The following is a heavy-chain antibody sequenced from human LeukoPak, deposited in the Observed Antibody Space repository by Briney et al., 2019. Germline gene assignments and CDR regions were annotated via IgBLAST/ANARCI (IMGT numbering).Heavy chain of an antibody. CDR1: GYTFTGYY. J-gene: IGHJ2*01. D-gene: IGHD5-24*01. Sequence: ASVKVSCKASGYTFTGYYMHWVRQAPGQGLEWMGWINPNSGGTNYAQKFQGRVTMTRDTSISTAYTELSRLRSDDTAVYYCARGIRLQSGWSSWWYFDLWGRGTLVTVSS. CDR2: INPNSGGT. V-gene: IGHV1-2*02. CDR3: ARGIRLQSGWSSWWYFDL.